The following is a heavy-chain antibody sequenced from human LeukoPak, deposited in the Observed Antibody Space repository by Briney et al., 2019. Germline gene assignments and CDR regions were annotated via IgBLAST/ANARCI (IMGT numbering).Heavy chain of an antibody. V-gene: IGHV1-8*01. CDR3: ARGRETPNWFDP. Sequence: GASVKVSCKASGYTFTSYDINWVRQATGQGLEWMGWMNPNSGNTGYAQKFQGRVTMTRNTSISTAYMELSSLRSEDTAVYYCARGRETPNWFDPWGQGTLVTVSS. J-gene: IGHJ5*02. CDR1: GYTFTSYD. CDR2: MNPNSGNT.